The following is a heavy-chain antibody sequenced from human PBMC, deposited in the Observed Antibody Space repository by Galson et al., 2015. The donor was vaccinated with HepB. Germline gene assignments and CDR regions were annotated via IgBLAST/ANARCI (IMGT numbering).Heavy chain of an antibody. CDR1: GGNFNTYT. CDR2: IVPLLNRG. D-gene: IGHD1-26*01. Sequence: SVKVSCKASGGNFNTYTFSWVRHSPRLGLQWMGRIVPLLNRGHSARDFQDRVTITADRSTNTAFFELRRLTSDDTAVYFCALPPLVKEDIEPGTRAPRGLEEPYFDSWGPGTLVTVSS. V-gene: IGHV1-69*02. CDR3: ALPPLVKEDIEPGTRAPRGLEEPYFDS. J-gene: IGHJ4*02.